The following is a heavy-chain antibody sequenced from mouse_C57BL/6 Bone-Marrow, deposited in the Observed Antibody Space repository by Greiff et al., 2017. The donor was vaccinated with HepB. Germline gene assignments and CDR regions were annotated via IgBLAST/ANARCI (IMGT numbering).Heavy chain of an antibody. CDR1: GYTFTDYY. V-gene: IGHV1-19*01. CDR3: ARPLIDY. CDR2: INPYNGGT. Sequence: EVKLMESGPVLVKPGASVKMSCKASGYTFTDYYMNWVKQSHGKSLEWIGVINPYNGGTSYNQKFKGKATLTVDKSSSTAYMELNSLTSEDSAVYYCARPLIDYWGQGTTLTVSS. J-gene: IGHJ2*01. D-gene: IGHD6-1*01.